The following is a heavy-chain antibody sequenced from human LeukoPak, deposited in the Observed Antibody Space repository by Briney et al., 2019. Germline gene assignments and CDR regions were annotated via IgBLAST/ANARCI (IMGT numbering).Heavy chain of an antibody. V-gene: IGHV4-61*02. Sequence: SETLSLTCTVSGDPISSASYYWSWIRQPAGKGLEWIGRIYSGGSTNYNPSLKSRVTISVDMSKNQFSLKLSSVTAADTAVYYCAREGSIYFSDSSGYLGCWGQGTLVTVSS. D-gene: IGHD3-22*01. CDR2: IYSGGST. CDR1: GDPISSASYY. J-gene: IGHJ4*02. CDR3: AREGSIYFSDSSGYLGC.